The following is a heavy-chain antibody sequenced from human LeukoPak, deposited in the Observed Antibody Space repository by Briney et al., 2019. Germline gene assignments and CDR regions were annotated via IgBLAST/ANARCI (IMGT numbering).Heavy chain of an antibody. CDR3: ARDRSGWYPSWFDP. D-gene: IGHD6-19*01. Sequence: PSQTLSLTCTASGGSISSGSYYWSWIRQPAGKGLEWIGRIYTSGSTNYNPSLKSRVTISVDTSKNQFSLKLSSVTAADTAVYYCARDRSGWYPSWFDPWGQGTLVTVSS. J-gene: IGHJ5*02. V-gene: IGHV4-61*02. CDR1: GGSISSGSYY. CDR2: IYTSGST.